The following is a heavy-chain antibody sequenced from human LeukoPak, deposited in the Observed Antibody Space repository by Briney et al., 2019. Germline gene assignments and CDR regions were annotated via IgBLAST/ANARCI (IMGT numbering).Heavy chain of an antibody. CDR2: INYSGDST. Sequence: GGSLRLSCAASGFPFSTYALSWVRQAPGKGLEWVSAINYSGDSTYYADSVKGRFTISRDNSKNTLYLQMNSLGAEDTAIYSCAKHLGGAAAGTGPDFWGQGTLVTVSS. CDR1: GFPFSTYA. V-gene: IGHV3-23*01. CDR3: AKHLGGAAAGTGPDF. D-gene: IGHD6-13*01. J-gene: IGHJ4*02.